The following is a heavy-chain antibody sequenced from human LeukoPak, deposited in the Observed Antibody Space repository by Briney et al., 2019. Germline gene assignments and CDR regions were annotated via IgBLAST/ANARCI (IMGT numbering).Heavy chain of an antibody. J-gene: IGHJ4*02. V-gene: IGHV7-4-1*02. CDR1: GYTFTNYA. Sequence: ASVKDSCMASGYTFTNYAMNCVRQAPGQGLEWMGWINTNTGNPTYAQGFTGRFVFSLDTSVSTAYLQISSLKAEDTAVYYCARARYYYDSSGYYPVGYWGQGTLVTVSS. CDR2: INTNTGNP. CDR3: ARARYYYDSSGYYPVGY. D-gene: IGHD3-22*01.